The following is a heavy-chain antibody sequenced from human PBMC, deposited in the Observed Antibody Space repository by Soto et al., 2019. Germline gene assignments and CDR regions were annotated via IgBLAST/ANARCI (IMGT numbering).Heavy chain of an antibody. CDR1: GFTFSSYA. CDR3: AKAPGIDFWSGYYTGFDY. CDR2: ISGSGGST. D-gene: IGHD3-3*01. V-gene: IGHV3-23*01. J-gene: IGHJ4*02. Sequence: GGSLRLSCAASGFTFSSYAMSWVRQAPGKGLEWVSAISGSGGSTYYADSVKGRFTISRDKSKNTLYLQMNSLRAEDTAVYFCAKAPGIDFWSGYYTGFDYWGQGTLVTVSS.